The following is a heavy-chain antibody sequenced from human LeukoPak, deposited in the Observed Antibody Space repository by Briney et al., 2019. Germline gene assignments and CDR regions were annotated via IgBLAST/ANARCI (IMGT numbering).Heavy chain of an antibody. J-gene: IGHJ6*03. CDR3: AKDIQHSYYYYYYMDV. CDR2: ISGSGDST. D-gene: IGHD2-2*01. V-gene: IGHV3-23*01. Sequence: GGSLRLSCVASGFTLRSYVVNWVRQTPGKGLEWVSSISGSGDSTFYADSVKGRFSISRDNSKNTLYLQMNSLRAEDTAVYYCAKDIQHSYYYYYYMDVWGKGTTVTVSS. CDR1: GFTLRSYV.